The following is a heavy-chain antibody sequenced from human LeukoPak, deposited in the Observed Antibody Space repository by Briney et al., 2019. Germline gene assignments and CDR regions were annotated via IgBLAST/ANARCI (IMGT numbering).Heavy chain of an antibody. Sequence: GGSLRLSCAASGFSFSDYWMNWVRQAPGKGLEWVSSISSGSTYIYYADSVKGRLTISRDNAKNSLYLQVSTLRAEDTAVYYCAREISSSTSFDYWGQGTLVTVSS. D-gene: IGHD2-2*01. J-gene: IGHJ4*02. CDR2: ISSGSTYI. CDR1: GFSFSDYW. V-gene: IGHV3-21*01. CDR3: AREISSSTSFDY.